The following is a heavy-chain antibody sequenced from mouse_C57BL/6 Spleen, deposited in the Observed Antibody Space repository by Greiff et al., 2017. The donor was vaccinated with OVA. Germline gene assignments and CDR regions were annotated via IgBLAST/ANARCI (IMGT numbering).Heavy chain of an antibody. V-gene: IGHV1-26*01. D-gene: IGHD1-1*01. CDR3: ARYYEGYFDY. Sequence: VQLQQSGPELVKPGASVKISCKASGYTFTDYYMNWVKQSHGKSLEWIGDINPNNGGTSYNQKFKGKATLTVDKSSSTAYMELRSLTSEDSAVYYCARYYEGYFDYWGQGTTLTVSS. CDR2: INPNNGGT. CDR1: GYTFTDYY. J-gene: IGHJ2*01.